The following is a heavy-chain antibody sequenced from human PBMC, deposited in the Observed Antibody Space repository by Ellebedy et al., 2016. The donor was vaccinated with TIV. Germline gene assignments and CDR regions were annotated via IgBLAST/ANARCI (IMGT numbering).Heavy chain of an antibody. Sequence: ASVKVSCXASGCTFTSYYMHWVRQAPGQGLEWMGIINPSGGSTSYAQKFQGRVTMTRDTSTSTVYMELSSLRSEDTAVYYCARVPTYYYGSGSSYGMDVWGQGTTVTVSS. V-gene: IGHV1-46*01. CDR3: ARVPTYYYGSGSSYGMDV. D-gene: IGHD3-10*01. CDR2: INPSGGST. J-gene: IGHJ6*02. CDR1: GCTFTSYY.